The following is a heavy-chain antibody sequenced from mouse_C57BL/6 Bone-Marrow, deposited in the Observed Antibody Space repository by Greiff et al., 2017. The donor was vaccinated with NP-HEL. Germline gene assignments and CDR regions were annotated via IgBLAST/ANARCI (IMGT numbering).Heavy chain of an antibody. Sequence: EVKVVESGGGLVKPGGSLKLSCAASGFTFSSYAMSWVRQTPEKRLEWVATISDGGSYTYYPDNVKGRFTISRDNAKNNLYLQMSHLKSEDTAMYYCAIITTFDYWGQGTTLTVSS. CDR3: AIITTFDY. CDR1: GFTFSSYA. D-gene: IGHD1-1*01. J-gene: IGHJ2*01. V-gene: IGHV5-4*03. CDR2: ISDGGSYT.